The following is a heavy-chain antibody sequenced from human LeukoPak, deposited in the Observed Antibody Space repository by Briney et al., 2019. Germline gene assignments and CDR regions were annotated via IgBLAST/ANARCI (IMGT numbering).Heavy chain of an antibody. CDR3: ARAALAVAGDNWFAP. J-gene: IGHJ5*02. D-gene: IGHD6-19*01. Sequence: GGSLRLSCAASGFTFSSYAMHWVRQAPGKGLEGVAVISYNGSNKYYADSVKGRFTISRDNSKNTLYLQMNSLRAEDTAVYYCARAALAVAGDNWFAPWGQGALVTVSS. V-gene: IGHV3-30-3*01. CDR1: GFTFSSYA. CDR2: ISYNGSNK.